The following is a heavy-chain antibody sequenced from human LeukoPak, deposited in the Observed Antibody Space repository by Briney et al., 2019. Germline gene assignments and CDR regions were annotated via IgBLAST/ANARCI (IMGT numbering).Heavy chain of an antibody. CDR3: ARGEYSSSSNLDY. CDR2: MNPNSGNT. J-gene: IGHJ4*02. Sequence: ASVKVSCRASGYTFASYDINWVRQATGQGLEWMGWMNPNSGNTGYAQKFQGRVTMTRNTSISTAYMELSSLRSEDTAVYYCARGEYSSSSNLDYWGQGTLVTVSS. V-gene: IGHV1-8*01. CDR1: GYTFASYD. D-gene: IGHD6-6*01.